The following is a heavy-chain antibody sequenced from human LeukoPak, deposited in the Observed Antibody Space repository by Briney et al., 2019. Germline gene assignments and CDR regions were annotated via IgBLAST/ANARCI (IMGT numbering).Heavy chain of an antibody. V-gene: IGHV1-8*01. CDR2: MNPNSGNT. J-gene: IGHJ6*03. D-gene: IGHD3-9*01. Sequence: GASVKVSCKASGYTFTSYDINWVRQATGQGLEWMGWMNPNSGNTSYAQKFQGRVTMTRDTSISTAYMELSSLRSADTAVYYCARGPKADILTGYRWYYYYYSMAVWGKGTTATASS. CDR3: ARGPKADILTGYRWYYYYYSMAV. CDR1: GYTFTSYD.